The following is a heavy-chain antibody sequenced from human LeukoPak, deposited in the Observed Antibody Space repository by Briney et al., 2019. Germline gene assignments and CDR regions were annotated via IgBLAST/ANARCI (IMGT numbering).Heavy chain of an antibody. Sequence: PGGSLRLSCAASGFTVSSNYMSWVRQAPGKGLEWVSITYSGGRTYYADSVKGRFTISRDNSKNTLYLQMNSLRAEDTAVYCCATGDYDSSGTPRAFDIWGQGTMVTVSS. V-gene: IGHV3-53*01. CDR2: TYSGGRT. J-gene: IGHJ3*02. CDR3: ATGDYDSSGTPRAFDI. D-gene: IGHD3-22*01. CDR1: GFTVSSNY.